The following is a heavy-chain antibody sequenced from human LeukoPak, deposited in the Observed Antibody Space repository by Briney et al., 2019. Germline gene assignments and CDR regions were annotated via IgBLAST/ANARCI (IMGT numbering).Heavy chain of an antibody. CDR1: GFTVSSNY. Sequence: GGSLRLSCAASGFTVSSNYMTWVRQAPGKGLEWVSFIYAVGDTYYADSVKGRFSISRDDSKNTLYFKMNSLRAEDTAVYYCARRSGEAYFDYWGQGTLVTVSS. J-gene: IGHJ4*02. CDR2: IYAVGDT. V-gene: IGHV3-66*01. CDR3: ARRSGEAYFDY. D-gene: IGHD1-26*01.